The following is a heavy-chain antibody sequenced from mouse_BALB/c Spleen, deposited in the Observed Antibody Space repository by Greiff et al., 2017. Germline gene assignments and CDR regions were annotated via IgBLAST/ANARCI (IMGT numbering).Heavy chain of an antibody. Sequence: EVKLEESGPGLVKPSQSLSLTCTVTGYSITSDYAWNWIRQFPGNKLEWMGYISYSGSTSYNPSLKSRISITRDTSKNQFFLQLNSVTTEDTATYYCARGDRYDVFAYWGQGTLVTVSA. D-gene: IGHD2-14*01. J-gene: IGHJ3*01. V-gene: IGHV3-2*02. CDR2: ISYSGST. CDR3: ARGDRYDVFAY. CDR1: GYSITSDYA.